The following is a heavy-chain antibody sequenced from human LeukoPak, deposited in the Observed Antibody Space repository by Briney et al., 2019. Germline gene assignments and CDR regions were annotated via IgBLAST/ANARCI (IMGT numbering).Heavy chain of an antibody. Sequence: SETLSLTCAVYGGSFSGYYWSWIRQPPGKGLEWIGEINHSGSTNYNTSLKSRVTISVDTSKNQFSLKLSSVTAADTAVYYCASLERNWFDPWGQGTLVTVSS. J-gene: IGHJ5*02. D-gene: IGHD5-24*01. V-gene: IGHV4-34*01. CDR3: ASLERNWFDP. CDR2: INHSGST. CDR1: GGSFSGYY.